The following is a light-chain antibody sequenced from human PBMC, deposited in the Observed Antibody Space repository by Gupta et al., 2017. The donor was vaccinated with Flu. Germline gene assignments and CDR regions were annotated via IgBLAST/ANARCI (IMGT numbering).Light chain of an antibody. CDR3: QQYYSYPIT. CDR1: QGINNY. CDR2: PAS. J-gene: IGKJ5*01. V-gene: IGKV1-16*01. Sequence: SSLSASVGDRVTITCRASQGINNYLAWFQQKPGKAPQSLIFPASSLQSGVPSRFIGGGSGTDFTLTITSLQREDFATYFCQQYYSYPITFGQGTRLEIK.